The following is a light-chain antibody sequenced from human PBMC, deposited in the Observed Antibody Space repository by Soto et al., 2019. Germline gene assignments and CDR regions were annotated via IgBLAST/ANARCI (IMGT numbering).Light chain of an antibody. CDR3: QQSYNTPLT. V-gene: IGKV1-39*01. J-gene: IGKJ5*01. Sequence: DIQMTQSPSSLSASVGDRVTITCRASQSINSYLNWYQQKPGKAPKLLIYGASSLQSGVPSRFSGGGSGTDFILTISSLQPEDFATYYCQQSYNTPLTFGQGTRLE. CDR2: GAS. CDR1: QSINSY.